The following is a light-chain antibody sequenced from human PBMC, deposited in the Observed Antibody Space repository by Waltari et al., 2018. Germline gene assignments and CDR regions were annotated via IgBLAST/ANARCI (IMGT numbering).Light chain of an antibody. Sequence: QSALTQPASVSGTPGQSITISCSGTTSDVGSYDLVSWYQQHPGEAPKLLICEVLKRPPDISSRSSGAKSGSTASLTISGLQPEDEADYYCCSYAGRGTYVFGSGTKVTVL. V-gene: IGLV2-23*02. CDR3: CSYAGRGTYV. J-gene: IGLJ1*01. CDR1: TSDVGSYDL. CDR2: EVL.